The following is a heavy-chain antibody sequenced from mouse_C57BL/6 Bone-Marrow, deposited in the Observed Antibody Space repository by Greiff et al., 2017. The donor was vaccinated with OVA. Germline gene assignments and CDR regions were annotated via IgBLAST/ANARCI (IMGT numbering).Heavy chain of an antibody. J-gene: IGHJ4*01. V-gene: IGHV14-3*01. Sequence: VQLQQSVAELVRPGASVKLSCTASGFNIKNTYMHWVKQRPEQGLEWIGRIDPANGNTKYAPKFPGKATITAATSSTTAYLQLSSLTSEDTALYYCAREGGSSDYAMDYWGQGTSVTVAS. CDR2: IDPANGNT. CDR1: GFNIKNTY. D-gene: IGHD1-1*01. CDR3: AREGGSSDYAMDY.